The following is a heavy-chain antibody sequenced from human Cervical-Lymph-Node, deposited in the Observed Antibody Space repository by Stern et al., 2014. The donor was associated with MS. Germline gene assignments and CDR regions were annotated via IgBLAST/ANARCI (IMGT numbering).Heavy chain of an antibody. D-gene: IGHD2-15*01. V-gene: IGHV3-23*04. J-gene: IGHJ4*02. Sequence: EVQLVESGGGLVQPGGSLRLSCAASGFTFSDYAMSCVRQAPGKGLEWVSSISLSGGSTFYADSVQGRFTISRDNSKNTLYLQMNSLRAEDTAVYYCAKDRELVVVTFDSWGQGTLVTVSS. CDR3: AKDRELVVVTFDS. CDR2: ISLSGGST. CDR1: GFTFSDYA.